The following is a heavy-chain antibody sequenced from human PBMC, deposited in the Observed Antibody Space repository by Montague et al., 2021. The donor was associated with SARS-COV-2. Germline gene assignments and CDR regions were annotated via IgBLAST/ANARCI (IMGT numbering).Heavy chain of an antibody. Sequence: SETLSLTYTVSGGSFSTYYWTWIRQTPGKGLEWIGYVYNTGSTNYNPSLQSRVSMSVDSSKNQFSLELNSVTAADTAIYFCARFRIWSHLYGMDVWGQGTTVTVSS. CDR3: ARFRIWSHLYGMDV. J-gene: IGHJ6*02. CDR2: VYNTGST. D-gene: IGHD2-15*01. CDR1: GGSFSTYY. V-gene: IGHV4-4*08.